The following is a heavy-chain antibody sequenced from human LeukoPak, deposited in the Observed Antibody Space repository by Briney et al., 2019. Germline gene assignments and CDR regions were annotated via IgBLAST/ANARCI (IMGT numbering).Heavy chain of an antibody. V-gene: IGHV4-30-4*01. D-gene: IGHD2-2*01. CDR2: IYYSGST. Sequence: SQTLSLTCTVSGGSISSGDYYWSWIRQPPGKGLEWIGYIYYSGSTYYNPSLKSRVTISVDTSKNQFSLKLSSVTAADTAVYYCARADCSSTGCYWAYYFDYWGQGTLVTVSS. CDR3: ARADCSSTGCYWAYYFDY. J-gene: IGHJ4*02. CDR1: GGSISSGDYY.